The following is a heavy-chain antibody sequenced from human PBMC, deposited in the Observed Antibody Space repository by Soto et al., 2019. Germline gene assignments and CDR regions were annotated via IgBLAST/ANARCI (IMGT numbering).Heavy chain of an antibody. CDR2: IYYSGSV. Sequence: QVQLQESGPGLVKPSETLSLTCTVSGVSISSSYWSWIRQSPGKEMQWIGYIYYSGSVKYKPSLNSRVTISADMSRNQLSLRVTPVTAADTALYYCARGMYDSSGFSNPFDILGQGTMVTVSS. CDR1: GVSISSSY. CDR3: ARGMYDSSGFSNPFDI. D-gene: IGHD3-22*01. V-gene: IGHV4-59*01. J-gene: IGHJ3*02.